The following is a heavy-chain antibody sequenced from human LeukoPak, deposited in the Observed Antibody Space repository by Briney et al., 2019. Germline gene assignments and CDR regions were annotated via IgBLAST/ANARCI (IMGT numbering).Heavy chain of an antibody. CDR3: ARGRIAAAGT. V-gene: IGHV1-2*02. Sequence: ASVKVSYTASGYTFTGYYMHWVRQAPGQRLEWMGWINPKSGGTNYAQKFQGRVTITRDTSISTAYMELSRLRSDDTAVYYCARGRIAAAGTWGQGTLVTVSS. CDR1: GYTFTGYY. J-gene: IGHJ5*02. D-gene: IGHD6-13*01. CDR2: INPKSGGT.